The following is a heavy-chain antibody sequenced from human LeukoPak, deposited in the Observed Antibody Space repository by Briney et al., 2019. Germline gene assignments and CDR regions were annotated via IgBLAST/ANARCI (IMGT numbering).Heavy chain of an antibody. Sequence: EAAVTVSRKCSVYTFTSYGISWVRPAPGQGVEWMGWISAYNGSTNYAQKLQGRVTMTTDTSTSTAYMELRSLRSDDTAVYYCARDRAATARTFDYWGQGTLVTVSS. CDR2: ISAYNGST. J-gene: IGHJ4*02. CDR3: ARDRAATARTFDY. V-gene: IGHV1-18*01. D-gene: IGHD5-18*01. CDR1: VYTFTSYG.